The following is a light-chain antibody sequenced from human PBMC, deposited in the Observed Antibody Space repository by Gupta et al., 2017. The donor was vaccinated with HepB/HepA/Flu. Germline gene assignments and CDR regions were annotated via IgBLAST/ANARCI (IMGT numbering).Light chain of an antibody. CDR3: SSYTRSSTLV. V-gene: IGLV2-14*01. CDR2: DVS. Sequence: SALTQSASLSGSPGQSISISCTGASSDVGTYNYVSWYQQHPGKAPKLMIYDVSDRPSAVSNRFSGSKSGNTAALTISGLQAEDEADYYCSSYTRSSTLVFGGGTKLTVL. CDR1: SSDVGTYNY. J-gene: IGLJ3*02.